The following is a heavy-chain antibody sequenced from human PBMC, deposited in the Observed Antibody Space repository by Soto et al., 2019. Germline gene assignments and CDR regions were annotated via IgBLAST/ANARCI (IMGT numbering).Heavy chain of an antibody. CDR1: GYTFTSYG. CDR2: ISAYNGNK. J-gene: IGHJ4*02. Sequence: QVQLVQSGAEVKKPGASVKVSCKASGYTFTSYGISWVRQAPGQGLEWMGWISAYNGNKNYAQKLQGRVTMTTDTSTSTAYMELRSLRSDDTAVYYCARDEYDFWSGYYLRAFDYWGQGTLVTVSS. D-gene: IGHD3-3*01. V-gene: IGHV1-18*01. CDR3: ARDEYDFWSGYYLRAFDY.